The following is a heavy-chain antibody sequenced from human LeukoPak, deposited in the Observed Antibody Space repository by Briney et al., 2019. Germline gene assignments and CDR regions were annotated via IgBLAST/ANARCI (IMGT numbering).Heavy chain of an antibody. J-gene: IGHJ4*02. CDR1: GFTVSSDY. CDR2: VYSDGTT. V-gene: IGHV3-66*02. CDR3: ARVDYAGGFDY. D-gene: IGHD4-17*01. Sequence: GGSLRLSCAASGFTVSSDYMSWVRQAPGKGLEWVSIVYSDGTTYYADSVKGRFSVSRDISKNTMSVQMNGLRPEDTAVYYCARVDYAGGFDYWGQGTLVTVSS.